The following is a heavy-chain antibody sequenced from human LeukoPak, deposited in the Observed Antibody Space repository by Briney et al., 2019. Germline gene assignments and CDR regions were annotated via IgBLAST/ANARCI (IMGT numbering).Heavy chain of an antibody. V-gene: IGHV3-23*01. CDR2: FSGAGLT. J-gene: IGHJ3*01. CDR1: GITFTTDA. D-gene: IGHD3-10*01. Sequence: GGSLRLSCAASGITFTTDAMTWVRQAPGQGPEWVSSFSGAGLTYYADSVKGRFTISKDDSKNTSYLLMNSLRPEDTALYYCAKVFSVPHDAFDVWGQGTMVTVSS. CDR3: AKVFSVPHDAFDV.